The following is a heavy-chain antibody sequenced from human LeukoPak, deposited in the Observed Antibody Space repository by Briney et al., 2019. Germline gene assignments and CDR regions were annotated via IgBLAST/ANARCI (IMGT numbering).Heavy chain of an antibody. Sequence: SETLSLTCTVSGGSISSSGYYWGWIRQTPGKGLEWIGSIYYSGSNYHNPSLKSRVSMSVDTSKNQFSLKLSSVTAADTAVYYCARVTGYMTEDYFDYWGQGTLITVSS. D-gene: IGHD6-13*01. CDR1: GGSISSSGYY. CDR3: ARVTGYMTEDYFDY. J-gene: IGHJ4*02. V-gene: IGHV4-39*07. CDR2: IYYSGSN.